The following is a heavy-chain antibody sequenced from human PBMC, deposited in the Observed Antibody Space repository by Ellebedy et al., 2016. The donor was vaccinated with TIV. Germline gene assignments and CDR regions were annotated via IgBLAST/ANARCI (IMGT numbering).Heavy chain of an antibody. CDR1: GYTFIDYG. CDR2: IHPNSGDT. V-gene: IGHV1-2*02. CDR3: ARDFYGSYEY. J-gene: IGHJ4*02. Sequence: ASVKVSXXASGYTFIDYGIHWVRQAPGQGLDWVGRIHPNSGDTYYAQKFQGRVTMTRDTFISTVYMELSSLTSDDTAVYYCARDFYGSYEYWGQGTLVTVSS. D-gene: IGHD1-26*01.